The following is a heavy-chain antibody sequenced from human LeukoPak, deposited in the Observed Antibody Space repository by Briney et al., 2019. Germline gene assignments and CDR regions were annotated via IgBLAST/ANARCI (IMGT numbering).Heavy chain of an antibody. CDR2: ISWDGGST. D-gene: IGHD6-13*01. J-gene: IGHJ4*02. CDR1: GFTFDDYA. CDR3: ARGIAAGVDY. V-gene: IGHV3-43D*03. Sequence: PGGSLRLSCAASGFTFDDYAMHWVRQAPGKGLEWVSLISWDGGSTYYADSVKGRFTISRDNAKNSLYLQMNSLRAEDTAVYYCARGIAAGVDYWGQGTLVTVSS.